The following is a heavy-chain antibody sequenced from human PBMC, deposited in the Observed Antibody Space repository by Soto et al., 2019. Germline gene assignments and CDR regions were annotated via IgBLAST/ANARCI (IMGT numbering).Heavy chain of an antibody. CDR3: AKIGSDYDYIWGSYRRFDY. CDR1: GFTFSSYG. Sequence: GGSLRLSCAASGFTFSSYGMHWVRQAPGKGLEWVAVISYDGSNKYYADSVKGRFTISRDNSKNTLYLQMNSLRAEDTAVYYCAKIGSDYDYIWGSYRRFDYWGQGTLVTVSS. V-gene: IGHV3-30*18. D-gene: IGHD3-16*02. CDR2: ISYDGSNK. J-gene: IGHJ4*02.